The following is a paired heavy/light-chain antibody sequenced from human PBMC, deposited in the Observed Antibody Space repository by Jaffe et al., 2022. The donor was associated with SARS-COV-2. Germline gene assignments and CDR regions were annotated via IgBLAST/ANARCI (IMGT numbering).Light chain of an antibody. CDR2: DNT. J-gene: IGLJ2*01. CDR3: QSYDTSLNAWI. Sequence: QSVLTQPPSVSGAPGQRVTISCIGTSSNIGLGYEVHWYQQLPGTAPKLLIYDNTQRPSGVPDRFSGSKSGTSASLAISGLQAEDDADYYCQSYDTSLNAWIFGGGTKLTVL. CDR1: SSNIGLGYE. V-gene: IGLV1-40*01.
Heavy chain of an antibody. D-gene: IGHD3-22*01. CDR3: AKGQGAYDAYFHYGMDV. CDR2: ISFSGEKE. CDR1: GFTFNNYG. Sequence: QVRLEESGGGVVQPGGSLRLSCAASGFTFNNYGLHWVRQGPGKGLEWVAAISFSGEKEYYGDSLKGRLSVSRDNFKDVVYLEMSGLRPEDTGVYYCAKGQGAYDAYFHYGMDVWGQGTTVTVSS. J-gene: IGHJ6*02. V-gene: IGHV3-30*18.